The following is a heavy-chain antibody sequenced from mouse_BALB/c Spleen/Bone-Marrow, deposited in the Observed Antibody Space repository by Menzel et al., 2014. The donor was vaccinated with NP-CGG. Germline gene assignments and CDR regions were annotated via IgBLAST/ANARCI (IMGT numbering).Heavy chain of an antibody. CDR2: INPSNGRT. CDR1: GYTFTSYW. D-gene: IGHD1-1*01. CDR3: ARRATTVVATDY. Sequence: QVQLQQSGVELVQPGASVKLSCKASGYTFTSYWMHWVKQRPGQGLEWIGVINPSNGRTNYNEKFKSKATLTVDKSSSTAYMQLSSLTSEDSAVYYCARRATTVVATDYWGQGTTLTVSS. V-gene: IGHV1S81*02. J-gene: IGHJ2*01.